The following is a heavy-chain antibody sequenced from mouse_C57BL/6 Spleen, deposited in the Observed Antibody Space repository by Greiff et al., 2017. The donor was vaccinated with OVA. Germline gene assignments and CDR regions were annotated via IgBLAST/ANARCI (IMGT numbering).Heavy chain of an antibody. CDR3: ARREIAMDY. J-gene: IGHJ4*01. V-gene: IGHV1-82*01. CDR1: GYAFSSSW. CDR2: IYPGDGDT. Sequence: QVQLQQSGPELVKPGASVKISCKASGYAFSSSWMNWVKQRPGKGLEWIGRIYPGDGDTNYNGKFKGKATLTADKSSSTAYMQLSSLTSEDSAVYFCARREIAMDYWGQGTSVTVSS.